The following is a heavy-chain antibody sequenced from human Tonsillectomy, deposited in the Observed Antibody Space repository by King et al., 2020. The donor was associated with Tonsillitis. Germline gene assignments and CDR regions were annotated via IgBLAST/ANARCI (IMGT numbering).Heavy chain of an antibody. CDR3: ARGGITFDSSPFDP. J-gene: IGHJ5*02. D-gene: IGHD3-22*01. CDR2: ISSSSDTI. CDR1: GFTFNTYS. Sequence: EGQLVQSGGGLVQPGGSLRLSCAASGFTFNTYSMNWVRQAPGKGLEWVSYISSSSDTIYYADSVKGRFTISRDNAKNSLYLQMNSLRAEDTAVYYCARGGITFDSSPFDPCGQGTLFTVSS. V-gene: IGHV3-48*04.